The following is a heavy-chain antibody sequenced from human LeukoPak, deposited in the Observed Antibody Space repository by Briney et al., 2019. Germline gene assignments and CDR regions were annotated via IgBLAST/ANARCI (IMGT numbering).Heavy chain of an antibody. V-gene: IGHV1-2*02. CDR3: ARDLLAITMVRGNYYYYMDV. D-gene: IGHD3-10*01. Sequence: GASVKVSCKASGYTFTGYYMHWVRQAPGQGLEWMGWINPNSGGTNYAQKFQGRVTMTRDTSISTAYMELSRLRSDDTAVYYCARDLLAITMVRGNYYYYMDVWGKGTTVTVSS. CDR2: INPNSGGT. CDR1: GYTFTGYY. J-gene: IGHJ6*03.